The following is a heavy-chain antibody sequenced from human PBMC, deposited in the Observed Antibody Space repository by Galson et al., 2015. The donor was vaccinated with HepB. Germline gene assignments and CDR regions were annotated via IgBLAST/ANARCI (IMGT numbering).Heavy chain of an antibody. CDR1: GFTFSSYA. J-gene: IGHJ6*02. CDR3: ARDSIAAAGGYYYYGMDV. V-gene: IGHV3-30*04. D-gene: IGHD6-13*01. Sequence: SLRLSCAASGFTFSSYAMHWVRQAPGKGLEWVAVISYDGSNKYYADSVKGRFTISRDNSKNTLCLQMNSLRAEDTAVYYCARDSIAAAGGYYYYGMDVWGQGTTVTVSS. CDR2: ISYDGSNK.